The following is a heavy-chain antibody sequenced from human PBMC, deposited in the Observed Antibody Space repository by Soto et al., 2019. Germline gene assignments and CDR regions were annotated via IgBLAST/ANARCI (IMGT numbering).Heavy chain of an antibody. V-gene: IGHV2-5*02. J-gene: IGHJ4*02. CDR1: GFSLTTSEVG. D-gene: IGHD4-17*01. Sequence: QITLKESGPTLVKPTQTLTLTCTFSGFSLTTSEVGVGWIRQPPGKALEWLALIYWDDDKRYSPSLESRLTITQDTSNNQVVLRMTNMGPVDTATYYCAHRREAHGDIFDYWGQGTLVTVS. CDR2: IYWDDDK. CDR3: AHRREAHGDIFDY.